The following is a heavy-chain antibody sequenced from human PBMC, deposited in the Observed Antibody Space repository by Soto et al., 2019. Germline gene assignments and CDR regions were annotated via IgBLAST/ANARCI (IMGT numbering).Heavy chain of an antibody. CDR2: IYYRGST. CDR1: GGSISSGGYY. V-gene: IGHV4-31*03. CDR3: ARAYYYDSSGYYFRSSYYYGMDG. Sequence: QVQLQESGPGLVKPSQTLSLTCTVSGGSISSGGYYWSWIRQHPGKGLEWIGYIYYRGSTYYNPSLKSRVTITLDTSKNQFPLKLRSVTAADTVVYYCARAYYYDSSGYYFRSSYYYGMDGWGQGTTVTVSS. D-gene: IGHD3-22*01. J-gene: IGHJ6*02.